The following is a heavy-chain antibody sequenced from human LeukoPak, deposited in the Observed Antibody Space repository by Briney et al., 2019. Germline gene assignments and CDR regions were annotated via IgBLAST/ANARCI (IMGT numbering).Heavy chain of an antibody. V-gene: IGHV3-9*01. CDR2: ISWNSGSI. CDR1: GFTFDDYA. J-gene: IGHJ3*02. D-gene: IGHD3-3*01. Sequence: GRSLRLSCAASGFTFDDYAMHWVRQAPGKGLEWVSGISWNSGSIGYADSVKGRFTISRDNAKNSLYLQMNSLRAEDTALYYCAKANRITIFGVVSWSDAFDIWGQGPMVTVSS. CDR3: AKANRITIFGVVSWSDAFDI.